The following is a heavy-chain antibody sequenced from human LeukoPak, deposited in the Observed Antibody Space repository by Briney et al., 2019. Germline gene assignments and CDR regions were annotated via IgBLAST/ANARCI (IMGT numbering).Heavy chain of an antibody. V-gene: IGHV3-21*01. J-gene: IGHJ5*01. D-gene: IGHD2-15*01. CDR3: ARDKYCSGGSCYSLDS. Sequence: PGGSLRLSCAASGFTFSSYSMNWVRQAPGKGLEWVPSISSSSSYIYYADSVKGRLTISRDNAKNSLYLQMNSLGAEDTAVYYCARDKYCSGGSCYSLDSWGQGTLVTVSS. CDR2: ISSSSSYI. CDR1: GFTFSSYS.